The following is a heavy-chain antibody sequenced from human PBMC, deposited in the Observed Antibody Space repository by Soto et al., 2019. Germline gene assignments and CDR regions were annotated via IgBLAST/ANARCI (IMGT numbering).Heavy chain of an antibody. Sequence: APAKLSCTASGYTFSNYGISWARQDPGQGLEWMGWISAYNGDTHYTQRLQGRVTMTPHTSRSTAYMDVSGLRSAVTGVQSWDRARQLVGYFYYCMDVWGNGRTVTVFS. CDR3: DRARQLVGYFYYCMDV. D-gene: IGHD6-6*01. CDR1: GYTFSNYG. J-gene: IGHJ6*03. V-gene: IGHV1-18*01. CDR2: ISAYNGDT.